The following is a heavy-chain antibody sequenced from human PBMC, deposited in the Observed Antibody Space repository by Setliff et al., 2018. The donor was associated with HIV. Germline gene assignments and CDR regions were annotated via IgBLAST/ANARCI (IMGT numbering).Heavy chain of an antibody. Sequence: TLSLTCAVYGGSFSGYYWSWIRQPPGKALEWLARIDWDDDKYYSASLKTRLTISKDTSKNQVVLTMTNMDPVDTGTYYCARIPQRWVHDYWGQGTLVTVSS. CDR2: IDWDDDK. V-gene: IGHV2-70*11. J-gene: IGHJ4*02. D-gene: IGHD1-1*01. CDR3: ARIPQRWVHDY. CDR1: GGSFSGYY.